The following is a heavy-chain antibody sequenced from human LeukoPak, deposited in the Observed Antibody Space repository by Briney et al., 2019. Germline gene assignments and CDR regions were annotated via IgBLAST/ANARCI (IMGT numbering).Heavy chain of an antibody. V-gene: IGHV4-34*01. D-gene: IGHD1-26*01. CDR3: ARASHQGETYLNAFDI. CDR1: VGTFSGHY. Sequence: SETLSLTCAVYVGTFSGHYWSWIRQAPGKGLEWIGEIDHTGKSNYKSALKSRVTMAVDTSKNQFSLSLESVTAADTAIYYCARASHQGETYLNAFDIWGRGTPVTVSS. J-gene: IGHJ3*02. CDR2: IDHTGKS.